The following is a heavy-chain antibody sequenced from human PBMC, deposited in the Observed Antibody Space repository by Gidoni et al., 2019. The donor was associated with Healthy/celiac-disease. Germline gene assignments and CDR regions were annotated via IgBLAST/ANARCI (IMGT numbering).Heavy chain of an antibody. D-gene: IGHD6-6*01. Sequence: QVQLVESGGGVVQPGRSLRLSCAASGFTFSSYGMHWVRQAPGKGLVWVAFISYDGSNKYYADSVKGRFTISRDNSKNTLYLQMNSLRAEDTAVYYCAKGQKSIAACLWDYWGQGTLVTVSS. V-gene: IGHV3-30*18. J-gene: IGHJ4*02. CDR1: GFTFSSYG. CDR2: ISYDGSNK. CDR3: AKGQKSIAACLWDY.